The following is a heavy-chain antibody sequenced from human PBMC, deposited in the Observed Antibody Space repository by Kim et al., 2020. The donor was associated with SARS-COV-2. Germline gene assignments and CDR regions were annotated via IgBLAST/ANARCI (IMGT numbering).Heavy chain of an antibody. Sequence: SETLSLTCTVSGGSISSCDYHWGWIRQPPGKGLEWFGNIYYSGSAYYSSSLKSRVTISVDTSKNQLSLKLRSGTAADTAVYYCAGDYHDYYMDVWGKGTT. D-gene: IGHD3-16*02. CDR1: GGSISSCDYH. CDR3: AGDYHDYYMDV. V-gene: IGHV4-39*02. J-gene: IGHJ6*03. CDR2: IYYSGSA.